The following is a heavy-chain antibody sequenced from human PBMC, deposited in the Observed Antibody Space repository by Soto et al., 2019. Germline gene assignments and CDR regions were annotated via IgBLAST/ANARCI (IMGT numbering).Heavy chain of an antibody. CDR2: IYYSGST. CDR3: ARPYGTGTTDAFDI. Sequence: SETLSLTCTVSGGSISSSSYYWGWIRQPPGKGLEWIGSIYYSGSTYYNPSLKSRVTISVDTSKNQFSLKLGSVTAADTAVYYCARPYGTGTTDAFDIWGQGTMVTVSS. J-gene: IGHJ3*02. CDR1: GGSISSSSYY. V-gene: IGHV4-39*01. D-gene: IGHD1-7*01.